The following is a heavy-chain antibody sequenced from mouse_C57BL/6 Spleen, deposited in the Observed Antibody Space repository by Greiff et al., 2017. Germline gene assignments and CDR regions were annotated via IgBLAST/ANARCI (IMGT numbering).Heavy chain of an antibody. J-gene: IGHJ4*01. CDR3: ARRLGQDYAMDY. CDR2: ISSGGSYT. CDR1: GFTFSSYG. Sequence: EVHLVESGGDLVKPGGSLKLSCAASGFTFSSYGMSWVRQTPDKRLEWVATISSGGSYTYYPDSVKGRFTISRDNAKNTLYLQMSSLKSEDTAMYYCARRLGQDYAMDYWGQGTSVTVSS. V-gene: IGHV5-6*01. D-gene: IGHD4-1*01.